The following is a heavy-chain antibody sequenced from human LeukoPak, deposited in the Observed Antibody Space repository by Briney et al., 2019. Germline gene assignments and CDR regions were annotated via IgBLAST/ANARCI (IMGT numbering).Heavy chain of an antibody. V-gene: IGHV4-4*07. D-gene: IGHD2-2*01. J-gene: IGHJ6*03. Sequence: KSSETLSLTCTVSGGSINNYYWSWIRQPAGKGLEWIGRIYTSGSTNYNPSLKSRVTMSVDTSKNQFSLKLSSVTAADTAVYYCARTSAVKEYYYYYYMDVWGKGTTVTISS. CDR1: GGSINNYY. CDR2: IYTSGST. CDR3: ARTSAVKEYYYYYYMDV.